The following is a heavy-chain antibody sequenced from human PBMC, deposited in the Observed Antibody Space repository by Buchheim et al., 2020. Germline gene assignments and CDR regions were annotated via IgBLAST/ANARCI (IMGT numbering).Heavy chain of an antibody. Sequence: QVQLQESGPGLVKPSGTLSLTCAVSGGSTTSSHWWTWVRQPPGKGLEWIGEIYHTGSTNYRPSLASRVTILVGRSTYQFSFTLRSVTAADTGFYYCARDPSSSATFDSWGQGTL. V-gene: IGHV4-4*02. CDR3: ARDPSSSATFDS. D-gene: IGHD2-2*01. CDR1: GGSTTSSHW. CDR2: IYHTGST. J-gene: IGHJ5*01.